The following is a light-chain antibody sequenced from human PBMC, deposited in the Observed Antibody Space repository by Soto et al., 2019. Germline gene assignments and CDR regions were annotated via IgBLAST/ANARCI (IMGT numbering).Light chain of an antibody. CDR2: GAS. CDR1: QSVNSNY. Sequence: EIVLTQAPGTLSLSPGERAALSCSASQSVNSNYLAWHQQKPGQTPRLLVYGASRRATGIPDRFSGSGSGTDFTLTISRLEPEDFAVYYCQQHGSSPITFGQGTRLEIK. V-gene: IGKV3-20*01. J-gene: IGKJ5*01. CDR3: QQHGSSPIT.